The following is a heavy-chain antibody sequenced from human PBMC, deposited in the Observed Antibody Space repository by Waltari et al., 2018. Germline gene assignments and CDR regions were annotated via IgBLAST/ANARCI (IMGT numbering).Heavy chain of an antibody. J-gene: IGHJ4*02. Sequence: QVQLQQWGAGLLKPSETLSLTCAVYGGSFSGYYWSWIRQPPGKGLEWIGEINHSGSTNYNPSLKSRVTISVDTSKNQFSRKLSSVTAADTAVYYCARRTERGSSWGYWGQGTLVTVSS. CDR2: INHSGST. V-gene: IGHV4-34*01. CDR1: GGSFSGYY. CDR3: ARRTERGSSWGY. D-gene: IGHD6-13*01.